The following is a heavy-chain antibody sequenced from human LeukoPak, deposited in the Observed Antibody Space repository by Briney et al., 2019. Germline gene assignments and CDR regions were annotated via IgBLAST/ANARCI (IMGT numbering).Heavy chain of an antibody. CDR1: GGTFSSYA. CDR3: ARDLGYSGSYLSDY. CDR2: IIPIFGTA. D-gene: IGHD1-26*01. Sequence: SVXVSCKASGGTFSSYAISWVRQAPGQGLEWMGRIIPIFGTANYAQKFQGRVTITTDESTSTAYMELSSLRSEDTAVYYCARDLGYSGSYLSDYWGQGTLVTVSS. V-gene: IGHV1-69*05. J-gene: IGHJ4*02.